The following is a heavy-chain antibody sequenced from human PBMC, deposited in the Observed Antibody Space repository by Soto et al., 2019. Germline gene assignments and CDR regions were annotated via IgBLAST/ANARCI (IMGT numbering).Heavy chain of an antibody. Sequence: ELQLVESGGGLVQPGGSLTLSCAASGFTVSSNYMSWVRQAPGKGLEWVSIISSAGSTYHADSVKGRFTIPRDNSKNTLYLQMNSLRVEDTAVYYCARDSSSEGMDVWGQGTTVTVSS. CDR1: GFTVSSNY. D-gene: IGHD6-6*01. CDR2: ISSAGST. J-gene: IGHJ6*02. V-gene: IGHV3-66*01. CDR3: ARDSSSEGMDV.